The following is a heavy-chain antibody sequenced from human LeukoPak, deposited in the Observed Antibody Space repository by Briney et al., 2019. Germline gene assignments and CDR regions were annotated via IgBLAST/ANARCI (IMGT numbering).Heavy chain of an antibody. CDR1: GFTFSSYN. CDR3: ATLDYGAFDI. D-gene: IGHD4-17*01. J-gene: IGHJ3*02. V-gene: IGHV3-21*01. Sequence: GGSLRLSCAASGFTFSSYNMNWVRQAPGKGLEWVSSLSSSSSYIYYADSVKGRFTISRDNAKSSLYLQMNSLRAEDTAVYYCATLDYGAFDIWGQGTMVTVSS. CDR2: LSSSSSYI.